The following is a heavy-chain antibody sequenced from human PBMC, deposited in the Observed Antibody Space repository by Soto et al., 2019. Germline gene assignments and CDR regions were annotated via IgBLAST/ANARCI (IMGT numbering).Heavy chain of an antibody. D-gene: IGHD1-7*01. Sequence: GHGVRWISQEPRNVLEWVSGISWNSGSIGYADSVKGRFTISRDNAKNSLYLQMNSLRAEDTALYYCAKALATTRMSSYGMAVLRHGSTVPV. CDR1: GHG. CDR2: ISWNSGSI. J-gene: IGHJ6*01. CDR3: AKALATTRMSSYGMAV. V-gene: IGHV3-9*01.